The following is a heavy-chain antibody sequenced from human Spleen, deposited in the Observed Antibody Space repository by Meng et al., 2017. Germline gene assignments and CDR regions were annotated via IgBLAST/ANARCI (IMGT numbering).Heavy chain of an antibody. Sequence: SVKVSCKASGGTFSSYAISWVRRAPGQGLEWMGLIIPIFGTANYAQKFQGRVTITADKSTSTAYMELSSLRSEDTAVYYCARTLEGEDSYGYDYWGQGTLVTVSS. CDR3: ARTLEGEDSYGYDY. V-gene: IGHV1-69*06. D-gene: IGHD5-18*01. CDR1: GGTFSSYA. CDR2: IIPIFGTA. J-gene: IGHJ4*02.